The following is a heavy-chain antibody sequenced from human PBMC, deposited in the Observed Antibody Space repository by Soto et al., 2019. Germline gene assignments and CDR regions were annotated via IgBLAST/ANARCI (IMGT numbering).Heavy chain of an antibody. CDR1: GGTFSSYA. D-gene: IGHD3-3*01. Sequence: QVQLVQSGAEVKKPGSSVKVSCKASGGTFSSYAISWVRQAPGQGLEWMGGIIPIFGTANYAQKFQGRVTITADKSPSTAYMELSSLRSEDTAVYYCARDLGAQDDFWSGYYAYYYYYGMDVWGQGTTVTVSS. CDR2: IIPIFGTA. V-gene: IGHV1-69*06. CDR3: ARDLGAQDDFWSGYYAYYYYYGMDV. J-gene: IGHJ6*02.